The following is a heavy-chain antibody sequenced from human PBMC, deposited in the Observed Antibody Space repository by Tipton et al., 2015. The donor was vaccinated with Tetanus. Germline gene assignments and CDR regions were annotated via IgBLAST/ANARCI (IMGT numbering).Heavy chain of an antibody. CDR1: GFTFSDYR. CDR3: AKDGGLGLYHDWYFDL. V-gene: IGHV3-74*01. J-gene: IGHJ2*01. Sequence: GSLRLSCAASGFTFSDYRMHWVRQAPGMGLVWVSRIETDGSSTGHADSVKGRSTISRDNANNIVYLQMNTLGVDDTAVYYCAKDGGLGLYHDWYFDLWGRGTLVTVSS. D-gene: IGHD1-14*01. CDR2: IETDGSST.